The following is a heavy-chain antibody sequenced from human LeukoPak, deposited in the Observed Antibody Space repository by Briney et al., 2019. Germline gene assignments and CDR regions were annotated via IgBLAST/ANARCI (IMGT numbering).Heavy chain of an antibody. CDR3: ARLNSGYDYFDY. D-gene: IGHD5-12*01. CDR2: INPDSGGT. V-gene: IGHV1-2*02. CDR1: GYTLTGFY. Sequence: ASVKVSCKASGYTLTGFYMHWVRQAPGQGLEWMGWINPDSGGTNYAQKFQGRVTVTRDTSISTAYMELSRLTSDDTAVYYCARLNSGYDYFDYWGQGTLVAVSS. J-gene: IGHJ4*02.